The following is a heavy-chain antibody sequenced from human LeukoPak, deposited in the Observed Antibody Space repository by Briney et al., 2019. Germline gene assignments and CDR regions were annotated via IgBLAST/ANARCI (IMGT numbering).Heavy chain of an antibody. D-gene: IGHD5-18*01. J-gene: IGHJ4*02. V-gene: IGHV3-7*03. Sequence: GGSLRLSCAASGFTFSNYWMSWVRQAPGKGLEWVANIKEDGSAKYYVDSVKGRFTISRDNAKNSVYLQMNSLRAEDTAVYYCAKRIQSAMATGYWGQGTLVTVSS. CDR1: GFTFSNYW. CDR2: IKEDGSAK. CDR3: AKRIQSAMATGY.